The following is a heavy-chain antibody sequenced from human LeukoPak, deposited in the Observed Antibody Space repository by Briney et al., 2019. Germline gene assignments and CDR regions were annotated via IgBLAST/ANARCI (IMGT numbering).Heavy chain of an antibody. J-gene: IGHJ3*02. Sequence: AASVKVSCKASGYTFTGYYMHWVRQAPGQGLEWMGWINPNSGGTNYAQKFQGRVTMTRDTSISTAYMELSRLRSDDTAVYYCARERLYCSSTSCYEGPYCSGGSCYSARGGSAFDIWGQGTMATVSS. D-gene: IGHD2-15*01. CDR2: INPNSGGT. CDR1: GYTFTGYY. V-gene: IGHV1-2*02. CDR3: ARERLYCSSTSCYEGPYCSGGSCYSARGGSAFDI.